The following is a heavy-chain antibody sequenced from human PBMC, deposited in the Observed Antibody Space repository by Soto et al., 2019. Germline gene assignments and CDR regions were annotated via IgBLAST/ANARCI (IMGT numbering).Heavy chain of an antibody. V-gene: IGHV3-74*03. J-gene: IGHJ4*02. CDR2: INSDGSST. CDR1: GFIFSGYW. D-gene: IGHD3-10*01. CDR3: ARLLGGSGSFIDY. Sequence: EVQLVESGGGLVQPGGSLRLSCAASGFIFSGYWMHWVRRAPGKGLVWVSRINSDGSSTTYADSVKGRFTISRDNGKNTMDLQMNSLRAVDTAVYYCARLLGGSGSFIDYWGQGTLVTVSS.